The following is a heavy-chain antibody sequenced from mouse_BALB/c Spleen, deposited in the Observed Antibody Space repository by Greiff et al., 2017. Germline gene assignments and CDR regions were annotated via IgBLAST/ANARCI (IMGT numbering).Heavy chain of an antibody. CDR2: IDPANGNT. CDR1: GFNIKDTY. Sequence: EVQLVESGAELVKPGASVKLSCTASGFNIKDTYMHWVKQRPEQGLEWIGRIDPANGNTKYDPKFQGKATITADTSSNTAYLQLSSLTSEDTAVYYCARWARATAMDYWGQGTSVTVSS. D-gene: IGHD3-1*01. CDR3: ARWARATAMDY. V-gene: IGHV14-3*02. J-gene: IGHJ4*01.